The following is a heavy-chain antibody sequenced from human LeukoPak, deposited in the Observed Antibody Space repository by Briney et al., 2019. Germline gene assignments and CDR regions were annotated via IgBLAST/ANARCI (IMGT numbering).Heavy chain of an antibody. V-gene: IGHV4-4*07. CDR3: ARDFGYCSGGSCYSQLDY. J-gene: IGHJ4*02. CDR2: IYTSGST. CDR1: GGSISSYY. D-gene: IGHD2-15*01. Sequence: SETLSLTCTVSGGSISSYYWSWIRQPAGKGLEWIGRIYTSGSTNYNPSLKSRVTMSVDTSKNQFSLKLSSVTAADTAVYYRARDFGYCSGGSCYSQLDYWGQGTLVTVSS.